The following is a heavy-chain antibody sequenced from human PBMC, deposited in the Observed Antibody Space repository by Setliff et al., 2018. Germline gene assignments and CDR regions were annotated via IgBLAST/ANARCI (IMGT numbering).Heavy chain of an antibody. CDR3: ARAISGWYSAHYYYMDV. J-gene: IGHJ6*03. CDR1: DDSISSRHYY. CDR2: IYTSWST. D-gene: IGHD6-19*01. Sequence: SETLSLTCTVSDDSISSRHYYWSWIRQPAGKGLEWLGQIYTSWSTNYNPSLKSRVTISVDTSKDQFSLKLSSVTAADTAVYYCARAISGWYSAHYYYMDVWGKGTTVTVSS. V-gene: IGHV4-61*09.